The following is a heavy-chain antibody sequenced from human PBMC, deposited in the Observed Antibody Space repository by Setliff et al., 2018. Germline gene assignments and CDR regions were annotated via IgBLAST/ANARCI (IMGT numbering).Heavy chain of an antibody. CDR1: GYSFTSYW. CDR2: IYPGDSDT. CDR3: ASALYYYDSSGYGAFDI. Sequence: GESLKISCKGSGYSFTSYWIGWVRQMPGKGLEWMGIIYPGDSDTRYSPSFQGQVTISADKSISTAYLQWSSLKASDTAMYYCASALYYYDSSGYGAFDIWGQGTMVTVSS. J-gene: IGHJ3*02. V-gene: IGHV5-51*01. D-gene: IGHD3-22*01.